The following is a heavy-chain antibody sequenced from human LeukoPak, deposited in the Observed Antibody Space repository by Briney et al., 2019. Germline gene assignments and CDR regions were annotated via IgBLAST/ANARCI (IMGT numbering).Heavy chain of an antibody. Sequence: SETVTLICTVSGDSISRYYWIWIRLPPGKGLEWIGYLSKSGNTNYSPSLKSRVTIFGDTSKNQFFLKLSSVTAADTAVYYCARDLLYYYDSSGHYWTLDYWGQGNLVTVSS. J-gene: IGHJ4*02. CDR1: GDSISRYY. D-gene: IGHD3-22*01. CDR3: ARDLLYYYDSSGHYWTLDY. V-gene: IGHV4-59*01. CDR2: LSKSGNT.